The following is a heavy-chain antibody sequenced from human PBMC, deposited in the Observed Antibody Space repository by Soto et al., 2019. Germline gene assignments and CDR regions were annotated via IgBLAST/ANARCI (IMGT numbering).Heavy chain of an antibody. J-gene: IGHJ4*02. CDR1: GFTFSSYG. V-gene: IGHV3-30*18. CDR3: AKAPLVWLLDD. CDR2: ISYDGSNK. Sequence: QVQLVESGGGVVQPGRSLRLSCAASGFTFSSYGMHWVRQAPGKGLEWVAVISYDGSNKYYADSVKGRFTISRDNSKNALYLQMNSLRAEDTAVYYCAKAPLVWLLDDWGQGTLVTVSS. D-gene: IGHD5-18*01.